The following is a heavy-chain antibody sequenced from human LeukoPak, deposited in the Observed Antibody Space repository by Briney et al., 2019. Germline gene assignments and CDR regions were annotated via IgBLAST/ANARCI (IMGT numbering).Heavy chain of an antibody. Sequence: ASVKVSCKASGCTFTSYYMHWVRQAPGQGLEWMGIINPSGGSTSYAQKFQGRVTMTRDMSTSTVYMELSSLRSEDTAVYYCARDRGSSWYPSIFDPWGQGTLVTVSS. CDR2: INPSGGST. V-gene: IGHV1-46*01. J-gene: IGHJ5*02. D-gene: IGHD6-13*01. CDR1: GCTFTSYY. CDR3: ARDRGSSWYPSIFDP.